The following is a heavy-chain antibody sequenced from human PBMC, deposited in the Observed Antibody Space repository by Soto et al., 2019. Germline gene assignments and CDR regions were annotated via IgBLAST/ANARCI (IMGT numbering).Heavy chain of an antibody. J-gene: IGHJ4*02. V-gene: IGHV3-23*01. CDR3: AKGSIEYSASVDN. CDR1: GFSFSSYA. Sequence: DVQLLESGGGLVQPGGSLRLSCAASGFSFSSYAMVWVRQAPGKGLEWVAVISARGGRSYFADSVKGRFTLSRDNSKTVLSLEMNSLRAEDTVIYCCAKGSIEYSASVDNWGQGTVVVVSS. CDR2: ISARGGRS. D-gene: IGHD5-12*01.